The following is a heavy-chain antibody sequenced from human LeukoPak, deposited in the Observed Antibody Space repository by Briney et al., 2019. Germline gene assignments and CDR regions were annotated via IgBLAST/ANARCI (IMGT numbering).Heavy chain of an antibody. Sequence: SETLSLTCTVSGGSISSYYWSWIRQPPGKGLEWIGSIYHTGSTYCNPSLKSRVTISVDTSKNQFSLKLSSVTAADTAVYYCARGGAAGRSFDYWGQGTLVTVSS. J-gene: IGHJ4*02. CDR3: ARGGAAGRSFDY. D-gene: IGHD6-25*01. CDR1: GGSISSYY. CDR2: IYHTGST. V-gene: IGHV4-38-2*02.